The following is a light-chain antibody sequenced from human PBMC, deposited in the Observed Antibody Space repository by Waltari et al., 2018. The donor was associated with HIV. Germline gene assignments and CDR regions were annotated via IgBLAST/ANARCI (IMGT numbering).Light chain of an antibody. CDR2: DVN. J-gene: IGLJ2*01. CDR3: CSYGGSWSFV. CDR1: TSNVGTYHY. Sequence: QSALTQPRSVSGSPGQSVTISCAGSTSNVGTYHYVSWYHHHSGEAPRLILSDVNQRPSGVPVRFSGAKSGDTASLIISGLQAEDEGDFYCCSYGGSWSFVFGGGTRVTVL. V-gene: IGLV2-11*01.